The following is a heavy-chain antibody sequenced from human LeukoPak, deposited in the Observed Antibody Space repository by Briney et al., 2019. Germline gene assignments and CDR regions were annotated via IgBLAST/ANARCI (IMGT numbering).Heavy chain of an antibody. CDR3: ARIHRYCSGGACYVLDN. J-gene: IGHJ4*02. D-gene: IGHD2-15*01. V-gene: IGHV4-61*05. Sequence: SETLSLTCTVSGGSISSSSYYWGWIRQPPGKGLEWIGYVYYSGSTNYNPSFKSRITISVDTSRNQFSLQLSSVTAADTAVYYCARIHRYCSGGACYVLDNWGQGTLVAVSS. CDR1: GGSISSSSYY. CDR2: VYYSGST.